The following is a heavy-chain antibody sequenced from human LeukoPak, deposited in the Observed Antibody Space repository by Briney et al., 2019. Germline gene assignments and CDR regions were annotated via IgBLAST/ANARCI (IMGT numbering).Heavy chain of an antibody. Sequence: PGGSLRLSCAASGFTFDDYAMHWVRQAPGKGLEWVSLISGDGGSTYYADSVKGRFTISRDNSKNSLYLQMNSLRTEDTALYYCAKDRLGPLFWSGYYTTWGQGTLVTVSS. CDR1: GFTFDDYA. V-gene: IGHV3-43*02. CDR3: AKDRLGPLFWSGYYTT. CDR2: ISGDGGST. D-gene: IGHD3-3*01. J-gene: IGHJ5*02.